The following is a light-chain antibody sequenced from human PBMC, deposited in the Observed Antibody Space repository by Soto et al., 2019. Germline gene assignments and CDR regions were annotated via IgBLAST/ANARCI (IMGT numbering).Light chain of an antibody. Sequence: QSVLTQPPSASGTPGLRVTISCSGSSSNIGSNIVNWYQQLPGTAPKLLIYSNDQRPSGVADRFSGSKSGTSASLAISGLQSEDEADYYCAAWDDNLNGGVFGGGTKPTVL. CDR1: SSNIGSNI. CDR2: SND. V-gene: IGLV1-44*01. CDR3: AAWDDNLNGGV. J-gene: IGLJ3*02.